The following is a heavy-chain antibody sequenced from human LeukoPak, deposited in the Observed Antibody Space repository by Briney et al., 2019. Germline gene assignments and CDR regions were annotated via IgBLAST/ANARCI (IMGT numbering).Heavy chain of an antibody. V-gene: IGHV3-15*01. CDR3: ILLRGTYLDS. J-gene: IGHJ4*02. D-gene: IGHD2-15*01. CDR2: IKSKTDDGTT. CDR1: GFTFSHAW. Sequence: PGGSLRLSCAASGFTFSHAWMSWVRQAPGKGLEWIGRIKSKTDDGTTDYAAPVKGRFTISRDDSKNTLYLQMNSLKIGDTAVYSCILLRGTYLDSWGQGTLVTVSS.